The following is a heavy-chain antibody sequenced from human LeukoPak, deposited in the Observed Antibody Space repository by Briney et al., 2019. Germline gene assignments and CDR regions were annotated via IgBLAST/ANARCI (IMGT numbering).Heavy chain of an antibody. D-gene: IGHD2-15*01. CDR3: ARGILSGYYFDS. CDR2: INHSVST. CDR1: GGSFSGYY. Sequence: SETLSLTCAVYGGSFSGYYWSWIRQPPGKGLEWIGEINHSVSTNYTTSLKSRVTISGDPSKNQVSLRVTSVTAEDTAEYYCARGILSGYYFDSWGQGSLVTVSS. V-gene: IGHV4-34*01. J-gene: IGHJ4*02.